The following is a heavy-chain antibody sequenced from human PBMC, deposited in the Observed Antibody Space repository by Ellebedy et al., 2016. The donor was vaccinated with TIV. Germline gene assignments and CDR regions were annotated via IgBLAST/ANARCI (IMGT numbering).Heavy chain of an antibody. J-gene: IGHJ6*02. CDR3: ARGYYYGSGMDV. V-gene: IGHV4-59*01. CDR2: IYYNGST. Sequence: MPSETLSLTCTVSGGSISYYYWSWIRQPPGKGLEWIGYIYYNGSTNYNPSKPSLKSRVTISVDTSKNQFSLKLSSVTAADTAVYYCARGYYYGSGMDVWGHGTTVTVSS. CDR1: GGSISYYY. D-gene: IGHD3-10*01.